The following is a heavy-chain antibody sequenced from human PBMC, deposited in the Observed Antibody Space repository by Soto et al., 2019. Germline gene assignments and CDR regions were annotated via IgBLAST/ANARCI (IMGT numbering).Heavy chain of an antibody. CDR1: GGSISSSSYY. CDR2: IYYNGNT. D-gene: IGHD5-18*01. V-gene: IGHV4-39*01. J-gene: IGHJ4*02. CDR3: VKCGYSFTYLPFDS. Sequence: QVQLQESGPGLVKPSETLSLTCTISGGSISSSSYYWGWIRQPPGKGLEWIGNIYYNGNTYYNPSLNSRVTMSVSTPKNQFSLNLSSVTAADTAVYYCVKCGYSFTYLPFDSWGQGTLVAVSS.